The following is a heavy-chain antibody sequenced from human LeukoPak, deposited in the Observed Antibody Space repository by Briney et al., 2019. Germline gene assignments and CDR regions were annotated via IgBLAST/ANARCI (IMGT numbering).Heavy chain of an antibody. V-gene: IGHV3-7*01. D-gene: IGHD6-19*01. CDR1: GFTFSSYW. CDR2: IKQDGSEK. J-gene: IGHJ4*02. CDR3: ARELVIAVAGTFYFDY. Sequence: GSLRLSCAASGFTFSSYWMSWVRPAPGKGLEWVANIKQDGSEKYYVDSVKGRFTISRDNAKNSLYLQMNSLRAEDTAVYYCARELVIAVAGTFYFDYWGQGTLVTVSS.